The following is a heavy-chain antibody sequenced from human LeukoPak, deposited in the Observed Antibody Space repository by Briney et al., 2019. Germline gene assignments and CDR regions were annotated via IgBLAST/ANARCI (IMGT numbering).Heavy chain of an antibody. CDR3: ARDIGYYGSGSYYNRKIYYYYYYGMDV. V-gene: IGHV3-69-1*02. CDR1: GFTFSDYY. Sequence: GGSLRLSCAASGFTFSDYYMNWVRQAPGKGLEWVSSISSSSTIYYADSVKGRFTISRDNAKNSLYLQMNSPRAEDTAVYYCARDIGYYGSGSYYNRKIYYYYYYGMDVWGQGTTVTVSS. CDR2: ISSSSTI. D-gene: IGHD3-10*01. J-gene: IGHJ6*02.